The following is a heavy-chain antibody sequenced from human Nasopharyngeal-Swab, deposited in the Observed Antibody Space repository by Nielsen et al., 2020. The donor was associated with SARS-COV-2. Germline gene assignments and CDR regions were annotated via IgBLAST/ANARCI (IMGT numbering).Heavy chain of an antibody. D-gene: IGHD6-19*01. V-gene: IGHV3-53*01. J-gene: IGHJ3*02. CDR1: GFSVSYNY. CDR2: IYSRGET. Sequence: GGSLRLSCEVSGFSVSYNYMSWVRQAPGKGLEWVAVIYSRGETHYTDSVRGRFTISRDNSKNMVNLQLNSLRAEDTAVYYCASGIAVAGTDALDIWGQGTMVTVSS. CDR3: ASGIAVAGTDALDI.